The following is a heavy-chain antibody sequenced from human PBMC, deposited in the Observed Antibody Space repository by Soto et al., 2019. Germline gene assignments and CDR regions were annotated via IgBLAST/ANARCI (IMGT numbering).Heavy chain of an antibody. Sequence: GGSLRLSCAASGCTFSSYGMHWVRQAPGKGLEWVAVMSYDGSKKYYADSVKGRCTISRDNSKNTLYLQMNSLRAEDTAVYYCEKVSLGGWSGYYSGYYYYGMDVW. D-gene: IGHD3-3*01. J-gene: IGHJ6*01. CDR3: EKVSLGGWSGYYSGYYYYGMDV. CDR2: MSYDGSKK. CDR1: GCTFSSYG. V-gene: IGHV3-30*18.